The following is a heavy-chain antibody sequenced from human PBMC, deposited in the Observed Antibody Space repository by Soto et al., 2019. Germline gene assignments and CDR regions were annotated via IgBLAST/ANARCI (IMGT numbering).Heavy chain of an antibody. V-gene: IGHV1-8*01. CDR1: GYTFTGYD. Sequence: QAQLVQSGAEVKKPGASVKVSCKASGYTFTGYDINWVRQATGQGLEWMGWMNPNSGNTGYAQNCRGRVTMTRDNSITTAYMELTSLRDDDSAVYYCAREKVGTTGIDFWGQGTLVTVSS. J-gene: IGHJ4*02. CDR3: AREKVGTTGIDF. CDR2: MNPNSGNT. D-gene: IGHD1-26*01.